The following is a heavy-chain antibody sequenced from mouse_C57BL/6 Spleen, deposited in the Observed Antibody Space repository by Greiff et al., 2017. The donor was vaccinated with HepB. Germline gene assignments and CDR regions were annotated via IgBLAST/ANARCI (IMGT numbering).Heavy chain of an antibody. V-gene: IGHV1-81*01. CDR2: IYPRSGNT. CDR1: GYTFTSYG. J-gene: IGHJ4*01. Sequence: VQLQQSGAELARPGASVKLSCKASGYTFTSYGISWVKQRTGQGLEWIGEIYPRSGNTYYNEKFKGKATLTADKSSSTAYMELRSLTSEDSAVYFCARRGDDYDGYAMDYWGQGTSVTVSS. D-gene: IGHD2-4*01. CDR3: ARRGDDYDGYAMDY.